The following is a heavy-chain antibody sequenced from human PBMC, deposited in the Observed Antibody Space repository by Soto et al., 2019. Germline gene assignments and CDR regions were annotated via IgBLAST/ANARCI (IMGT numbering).Heavy chain of an antibody. CDR1: GGSFSGYY. CDR2: INHSGST. Sequence: PSETLSLTCAVYGGSFSGYYWSWIRQPPGKGLEWIGEINHSGSTNYNPSLKSRVTISVDTSKNQFSLKLSSVTAADTAVYYCARGRRVGGWYKNAFDSWGQGTRVTVSS. V-gene: IGHV4-34*01. CDR3: ARGRRVGGWYKNAFDS. J-gene: IGHJ3*02. D-gene: IGHD1-1*01.